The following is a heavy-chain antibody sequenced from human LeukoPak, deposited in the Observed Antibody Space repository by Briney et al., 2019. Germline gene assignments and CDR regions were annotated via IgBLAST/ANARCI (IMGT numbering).Heavy chain of an antibody. Sequence: SGGSLRLSCAASGFTSRTYARHGVGKAQAKGRGGGAVISYDGSNKYYADSVKGRFTISRDNSKNTLYLQMNSLRAEDTAVYYCARVAMSDSSGYCDYWGRGTLVTVSS. J-gene: IGHJ4*02. CDR2: ISYDGSNK. CDR1: GFTSRTYA. CDR3: ARVAMSDSSGYCDY. V-gene: IGHV3-30*03. D-gene: IGHD3-22*01.